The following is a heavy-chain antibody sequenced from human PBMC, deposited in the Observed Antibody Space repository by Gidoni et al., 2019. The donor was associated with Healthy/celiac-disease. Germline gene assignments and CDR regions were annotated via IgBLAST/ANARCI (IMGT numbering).Heavy chain of an antibody. J-gene: IGHJ4*02. CDR1: GGTFSSYA. V-gene: IGHV1-69*01. CDR2: IIPIFGTA. D-gene: IGHD3-10*01. CDR3: ARAPKYVLWFGD. Sequence: QVQLVQSGAEVKKPGSSVKVSCTASGGTFSSYAISWVRQAPGQGLEWMGGIIPIFGTANYAQKFQGRGTITADESTSTAYMELSSLRSEDTAVYYCARAPKYVLWFGDWGQGTLVTVSS.